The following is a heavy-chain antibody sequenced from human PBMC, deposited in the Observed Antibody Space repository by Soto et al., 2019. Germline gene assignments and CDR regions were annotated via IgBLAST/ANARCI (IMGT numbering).Heavy chain of an antibody. J-gene: IGHJ6*02. CDR2: IYYSGST. D-gene: IGHD3-10*01. Sequence: SETLSLSCTVSGGSISSYYWSWIRQPPGKGLEWIGYIYYSGSTNYNPSLKSRVTISVDTSKNQFSLKLSSVTAADTAVYYCARDSIWFGELLGPFDYYYYGMDVWGQGTTVTVSS. V-gene: IGHV4-59*01. CDR3: ARDSIWFGELLGPFDYYYYGMDV. CDR1: GGSISSYY.